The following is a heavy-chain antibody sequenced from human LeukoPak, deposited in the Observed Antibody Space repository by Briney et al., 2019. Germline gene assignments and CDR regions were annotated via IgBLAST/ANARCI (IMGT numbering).Heavy chain of an antibody. V-gene: IGHV3-21*01. CDR2: ISSSSSYI. CDR3: ARARQSGMTYDAFDI. J-gene: IGHJ3*02. CDR1: GFTFSTYS. Sequence: GGSLRLSCAASGFTFSTYSMNWVRQAPGKGLEWVSSISSSSSYIYSADSVKGRFTISRDNAKNSLYLQMNSLRAEDTAVYYCARARQSGMTYDAFDIWGQGTMVTVSS. D-gene: IGHD5-24*01.